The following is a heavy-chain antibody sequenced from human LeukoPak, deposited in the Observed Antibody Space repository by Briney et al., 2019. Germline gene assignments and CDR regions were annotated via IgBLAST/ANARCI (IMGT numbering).Heavy chain of an antibody. CDR3: ARVGTIFGVVIILYFDL. D-gene: IGHD3-3*01. CDR1: GYTFTGYY. Sequence: ASVKVSCKPSGYTFTGYYMHWVRQAPGQGLEWMGWINPNSGGTNYAQKFQGRVTMTRDTSISTAYMELSRLRSDDTAVYYCARVGTIFGVVIILYFDLWGRGTLVTVSS. CDR2: INPNSGGT. J-gene: IGHJ2*01. V-gene: IGHV1-2*02.